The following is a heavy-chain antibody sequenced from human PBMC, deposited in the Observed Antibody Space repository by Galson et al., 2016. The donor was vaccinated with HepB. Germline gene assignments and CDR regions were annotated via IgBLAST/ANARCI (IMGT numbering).Heavy chain of an antibody. CDR1: GGAFGRYS. CDR3: ATWALDTTGGALDY. V-gene: IGHV1-69*02. J-gene: IGHJ4*02. Sequence: SVKVSCKASGGAFGRYSINWVRQAPRQGLEWMGRIIPILDLVNYAQKFQGRVTITADKSTGTAYMEVISLRSEDTAVYYCATWALDTTGGALDYWGQGTLVTVSS. CDR2: IIPILDLV. D-gene: IGHD2-8*02.